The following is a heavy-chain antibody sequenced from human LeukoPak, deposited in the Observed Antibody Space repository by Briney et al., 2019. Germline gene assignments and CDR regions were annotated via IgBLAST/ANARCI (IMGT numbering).Heavy chain of an antibody. CDR3: ARRIYQLAPHGSYYYYGLDV. CDR1: GYTFTSYG. CDR2: ISAYNGNT. V-gene: IGHV1-18*01. J-gene: IGHJ6*02. D-gene: IGHD1-1*01. Sequence: ASVTVSCKASGYTFTSYGISWVRQAPGQGLEWMGWISAYNGNTNYAQKLQGRVTMTTDTSTSTAYMELRSLRSDDTAVYYCARRIYQLAPHGSYYYYGLDVWGQGPTVTVSS.